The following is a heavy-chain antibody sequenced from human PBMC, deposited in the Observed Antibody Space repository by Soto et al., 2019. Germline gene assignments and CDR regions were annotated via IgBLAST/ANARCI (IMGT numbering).Heavy chain of an antibody. CDR1: GYTFTSYY. D-gene: IGHD3-22*01. Sequence: GASVKVSCKASGYTFTSYYMHWVRQAPGQGLEWMGIINPSGGSTSYAQKFQGRVTMTRDTSTSTVYMELSSLRSEDTAVYYCARNHFPYYYGSSGDDAFDIWGQGTMVTVSS. V-gene: IGHV1-46*01. J-gene: IGHJ3*02. CDR3: ARNHFPYYYGSSGDDAFDI. CDR2: INPSGGST.